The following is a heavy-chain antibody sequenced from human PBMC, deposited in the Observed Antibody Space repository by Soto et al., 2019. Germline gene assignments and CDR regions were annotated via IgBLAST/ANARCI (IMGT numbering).Heavy chain of an antibody. J-gene: IGHJ5*02. Sequence: SETLSLTCTVPGGSIGSNYWTWIRQPPGKGLEWIGYIYYSGSTNYNPSLKSRVTISVDTSKNQFSLKLSSVTAADTAVYYCARGRSGSYSWFDPWGQGTLVTVYS. CDR1: GGSIGSNY. V-gene: IGHV4-59*01. CDR2: IYYSGST. CDR3: ARGRSGSYSWFDP. D-gene: IGHD1-26*01.